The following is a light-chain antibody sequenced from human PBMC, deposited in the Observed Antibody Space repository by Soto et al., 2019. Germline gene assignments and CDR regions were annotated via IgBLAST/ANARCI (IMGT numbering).Light chain of an antibody. CDR1: QSIKDW. Sequence: DIQMTQYPSTLSASVGDRVTITCRSSQSIKDWVAWYHQQPGRAPNFLIYKATNLESVVPSRFSSSGSGTEFTPTIISLQTDDFATYYCQHWHGLSLTFGQGNKVQIK. J-gene: IGKJ1*01. CDR3: QHWHGLSLT. V-gene: IGKV1-5*03. CDR2: KAT.